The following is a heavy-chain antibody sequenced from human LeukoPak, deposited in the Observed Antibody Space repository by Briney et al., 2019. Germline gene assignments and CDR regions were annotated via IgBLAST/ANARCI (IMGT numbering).Heavy chain of an antibody. Sequence: PSQTLSLTCAVSGGSISSGGYSWSWIRQPPGKGLEWIGYIYHRGSTYYNPSLKSRVTISVDRSKNQFSLKLSSVTAADTAVYYCARGRRVDDAFDIWGQGTMVTVSS. V-gene: IGHV4-30-2*01. J-gene: IGHJ3*02. CDR3: ARGRRVDDAFDI. CDR1: GGSISSGGYS. CDR2: IYHRGST.